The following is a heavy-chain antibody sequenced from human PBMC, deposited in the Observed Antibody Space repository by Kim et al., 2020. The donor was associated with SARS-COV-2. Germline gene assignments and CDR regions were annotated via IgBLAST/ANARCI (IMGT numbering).Heavy chain of an antibody. CDR1: GLTLSIYG. CDR3: ARSPYYDVLSGSGYFDY. CDR2: SSPEGRNS. D-gene: IGHD3-3*01. Sequence: GGSLRLSCVASGLTLSIYGMHWVRQAPGKGLEWVAVSSPEGRNSFYADSVKGRFTVSRDNSKDTLYLQMNSLRSDDTAVYYCARSPYYDVLSGSGYFDYWGHGTLVTVSS. J-gene: IGHJ4*01. V-gene: IGHV3-30*03.